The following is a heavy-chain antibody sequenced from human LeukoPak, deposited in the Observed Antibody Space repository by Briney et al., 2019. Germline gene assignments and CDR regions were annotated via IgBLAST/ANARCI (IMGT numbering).Heavy chain of an antibody. Sequence: SETLSLTCTVSGGSISSGSYYWSWIRQPAGKGLEWIGRIYTSGSTNYNPSLKSRVTISVDTSKNQFSLKLSSVIAADTAVYYCAREGRLGYCSSTSCGDYWGQGTLVTVSS. J-gene: IGHJ4*02. CDR2: IYTSGST. CDR1: GGSISSGSYY. CDR3: AREGRLGYCSSTSCGDY. D-gene: IGHD2-2*01. V-gene: IGHV4-61*02.